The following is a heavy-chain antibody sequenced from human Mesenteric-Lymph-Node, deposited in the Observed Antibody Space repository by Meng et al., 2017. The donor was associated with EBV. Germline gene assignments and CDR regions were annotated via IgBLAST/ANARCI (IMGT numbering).Heavy chain of an antibody. CDR3: ARERGAGTYQGFDF. CDR2: ISHNVHT. CDR1: AGSIHTNYC. V-gene: IGHV4-4*02. D-gene: IGHD3-10*01. Sequence: VQLPESGHGLVMHSGTLSLTRACSAGSIHTNYCWSCVSQPTRKGLEGIAEISHNVHTNYSPSLKSRVTISIDKSKNQFSLKVDSVTAADTAVYYCARERGAGTYQGFDFWGQGTLVTVSS. J-gene: IGHJ4*02.